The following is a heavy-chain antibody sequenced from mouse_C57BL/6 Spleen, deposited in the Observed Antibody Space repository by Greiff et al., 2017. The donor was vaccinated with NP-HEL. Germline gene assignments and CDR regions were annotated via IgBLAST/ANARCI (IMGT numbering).Heavy chain of an antibody. Sequence: EVKVEESGPGLVKPSQSLSLTCSVTGYSITSGYYWNWIRQFPGNKLEWMGYISYDGSNNYNPSLKNRISITRDTSKNQFFLKLNSVTTEDTATYYCARDETTVVFDYWGQGTTLTVSS. J-gene: IGHJ2*01. CDR2: ISYDGSN. D-gene: IGHD1-1*01. CDR1: GYSITSGYY. V-gene: IGHV3-6*01. CDR3: ARDETTVVFDY.